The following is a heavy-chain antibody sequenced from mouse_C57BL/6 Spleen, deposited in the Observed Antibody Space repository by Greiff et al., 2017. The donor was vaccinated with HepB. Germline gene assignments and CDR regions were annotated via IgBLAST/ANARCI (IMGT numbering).Heavy chain of an antibody. D-gene: IGHD2-2*01. J-gene: IGHJ2*01. CDR1: GYSITRGYD. V-gene: IGHV3-1*01. Sequence: DVKLQESGPGMVKPSQSLSLTCTVTGYSITRGYDWHWIRHFPGNKLEWMGYISYSGSTNYNPSLKSRISITHDTSKNHFFLKLNSVTTEEPATYYCARGTMATTGFDYWGQGTTLTVSS. CDR3: ARGTMATTGFDY. CDR2: ISYSGST.